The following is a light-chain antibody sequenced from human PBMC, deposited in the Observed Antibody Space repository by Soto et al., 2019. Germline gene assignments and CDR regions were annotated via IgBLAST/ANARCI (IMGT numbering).Light chain of an antibody. CDR2: SNS. J-gene: IGLJ1*01. V-gene: IGLV1-47*02. CDR1: SSNIGSNY. Sequence: QSVLTQPPSASGTPGQRVTISCSGSSSNIGSNYVYWYQQLPGAAPNLLIYSNSQRPSGVPDRFSGSKSGTSASLAISGLRSEDEADYYCATWDDSLSGYVFGAGTKVTVL. CDR3: ATWDDSLSGYV.